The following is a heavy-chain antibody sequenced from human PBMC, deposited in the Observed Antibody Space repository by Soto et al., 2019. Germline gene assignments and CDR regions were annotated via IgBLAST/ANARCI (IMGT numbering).Heavy chain of an antibody. CDR3: AKQGYDFWSGYYTSNWFDP. CDR2: ISGSGGST. D-gene: IGHD3-3*01. CDR1: GFTFSSYA. V-gene: IGHV3-23*01. J-gene: IGHJ5*02. Sequence: GGSLRLSCAASGFTFSSYAMSWVRQAPGKGLEWVSAISGSGGSTYYADSVKGRFTISRDNSKNTLYLQMNSLRAEDTAVYYCAKQGYDFWSGYYTSNWFDPWGQEPWSPSPQ.